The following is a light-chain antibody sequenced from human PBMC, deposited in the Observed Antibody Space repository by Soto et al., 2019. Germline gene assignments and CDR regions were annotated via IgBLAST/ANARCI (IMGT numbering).Light chain of an antibody. CDR2: SAS. Sequence: EIVLTQSPATLSLSPGEKATLSCRASQSVGNYLAWYQQKRGQPPRLLIYSASSRAAGIPARFSGSGSGTDFTLTISSLEPEDFAGYYCQQRSNGPFTFGPGTKVDIK. J-gene: IGKJ3*01. CDR1: QSVGNY. CDR3: QQRSNGPFT. V-gene: IGKV3-11*01.